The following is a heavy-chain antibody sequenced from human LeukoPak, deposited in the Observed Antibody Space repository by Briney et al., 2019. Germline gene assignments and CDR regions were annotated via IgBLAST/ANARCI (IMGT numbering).Heavy chain of an antibody. D-gene: IGHD2-15*01. J-gene: IGHJ5*02. V-gene: IGHV4-59*01. CDR2: IYYSGST. CDR3: ARGGNCGGGTCYSDRGWFDP. Sequence: SETLSLTCTVSGGSISSYYWSWIRQPPGKGLEWIGYIYYSGSTTYNTSLKSRVTISVDTSKNQFSLKLSSVTAADTAVYYCARGGNCGGGTCYSDRGWFDPWGQGTLVTVSS. CDR1: GGSISSYY.